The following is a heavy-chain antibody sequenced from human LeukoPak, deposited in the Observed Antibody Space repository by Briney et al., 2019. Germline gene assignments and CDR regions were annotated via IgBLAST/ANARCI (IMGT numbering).Heavy chain of an antibody. V-gene: IGHV4-59*08. CDR1: GGSISSYY. CDR2: ISHSGST. J-gene: IGHJ4*02. CDR3: ARYYYDSSGYYFDY. D-gene: IGHD3-22*01. Sequence: SETLSLTCTVSGGSISSYYWSWIRQPPGKGLEWIGYISHSGSTYDNPSLKSRVTISGDTSKNQFSLKLSSVTAADTAVYYCARYYYDSSGYYFDYWGQGTLVTVSS.